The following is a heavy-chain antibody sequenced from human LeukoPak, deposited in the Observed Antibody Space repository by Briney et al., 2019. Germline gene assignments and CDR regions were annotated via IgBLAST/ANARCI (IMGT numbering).Heavy chain of an antibody. V-gene: IGHV3-30*01. CDR2: ISYDGSNK. CDR1: GFTFSSYA. D-gene: IGHD3-22*01. CDR3: AREGTLQDYYDSSGFDY. J-gene: IGHJ4*02. Sequence: GGSLRLSCAASGFTFSSYAMHWVRQAPGKGLEWVAVISYDGSNKYYADSVKGRFTISRDNSKNTLYLQMNSLRAEDTAVYYCAREGTLQDYYDSSGFDYWGLGTLVTVSS.